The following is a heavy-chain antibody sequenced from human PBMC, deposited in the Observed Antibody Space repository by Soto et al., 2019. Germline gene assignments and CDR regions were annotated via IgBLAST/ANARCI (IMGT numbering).Heavy chain of an antibody. CDR2: MKKDGSQK. CDR1: GFTFSNYW. J-gene: IGHJ5*02. V-gene: IGHV3-7*01. Sequence: EVQLVESGGGLVQPGGSLRLSCVASGFTFSNYWMSWVRQAPGKGLEWVANMKKDGSQKYYVDSVKGRFTISRDNARNSLYLQMNRLRVEDTAVYYCARDWFDAWGQGTLVTVSS. CDR3: ARDWFDA.